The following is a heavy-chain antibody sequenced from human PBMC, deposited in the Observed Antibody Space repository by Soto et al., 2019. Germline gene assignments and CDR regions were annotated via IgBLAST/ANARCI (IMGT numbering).Heavy chain of an antibody. D-gene: IGHD2-2*01. V-gene: IGHV4-31*03. CDR1: GDSISGGASF. CDR3: ANLSCTSSTCYFPGWFDP. J-gene: IGHJ5*02. Sequence: SETLSLTCTVSGDSISGGASFWSWIRQPPGKGLEWIANVYYSGSSYYNPSLKSRLTISVDTTKNQFSLQLKSMTAADTAVYSCANLSCTSSTCYFPGWFDPWGQGTLVTVSS. CDR2: VYYSGSS.